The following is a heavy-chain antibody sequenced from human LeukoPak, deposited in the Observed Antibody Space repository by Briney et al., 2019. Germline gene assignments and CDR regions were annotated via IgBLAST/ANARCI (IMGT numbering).Heavy chain of an antibody. CDR3: AGQIGARHRPIY. D-gene: IGHD6-6*01. V-gene: IGHV4-34*01. J-gene: IGHJ4*02. CDR1: GGSLSGYW. CDR2: INHSGST. Sequence: PSETLSLTCAVYGGSLSGYWWDWIRQPPGKGLEWIGEINHSGSTNYNLSLKSRVTISVDTSKNQFSLNLSSVTAADTAVYSCAGQIGARHRPIYWGQGNLVTVSS.